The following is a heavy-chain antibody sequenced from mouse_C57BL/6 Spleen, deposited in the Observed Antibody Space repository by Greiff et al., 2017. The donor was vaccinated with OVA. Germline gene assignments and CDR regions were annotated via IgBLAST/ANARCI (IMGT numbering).Heavy chain of an antibody. CDR3: ARYYGSAYWYFDV. D-gene: IGHD1-1*01. CDR1: GFTFSSYT. J-gene: IGHJ1*03. CDR2: ISGGGGNT. Sequence: EVQRVESGGGLVKPGGSLKLSCAASGFTFSSYTMSWVRQTPEKRLEWVATISGGGGNTYYPDSVKGRFTISRDNAKNTLYLQMSSLRSEDTALYYCARYYGSAYWYFDVWGTGTTVTVSS. V-gene: IGHV5-9*01.